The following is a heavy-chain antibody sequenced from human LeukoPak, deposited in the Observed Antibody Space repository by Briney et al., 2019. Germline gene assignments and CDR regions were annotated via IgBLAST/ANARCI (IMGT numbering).Heavy chain of an antibody. V-gene: IGHV3-74*01. CDR2: IRGDGEST. CDR3: ARDYYGSGRSGWFDP. J-gene: IGHJ5*02. CDR1: GFSFSSYW. D-gene: IGHD3-10*01. Sequence: PGGSLRLSCEASGFSFSSYWMLWVRQAPGKGLVCVSRIRGDGESTDYADSVKGRFTISRDNAKNSLYLQMNSLRAEDTAVYYCARDYYGSGRSGWFDPWGQGTLVTVSS.